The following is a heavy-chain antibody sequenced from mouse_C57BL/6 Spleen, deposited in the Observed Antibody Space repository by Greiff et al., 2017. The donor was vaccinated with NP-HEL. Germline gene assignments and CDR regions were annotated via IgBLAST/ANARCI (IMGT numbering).Heavy chain of an antibody. V-gene: IGHV1-75*01. CDR1: GYTFTDYY. D-gene: IGHD2-4*01. CDR3: ARDGDYDEGAWFAY. Sequence: VQLQESGPELVKPGASVKISCKASGYTFTDYYINWVKQRPGQGLEWIGWIFPGSGSTYYNEKFKGKATLTVDKSSSTAYMLLSSLTSEDSAVYFCARDGDYDEGAWFAYWGQGTLVTVSA. J-gene: IGHJ3*01. CDR2: IFPGSGST.